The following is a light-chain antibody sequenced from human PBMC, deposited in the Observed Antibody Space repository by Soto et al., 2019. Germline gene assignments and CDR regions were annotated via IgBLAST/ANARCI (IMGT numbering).Light chain of an antibody. CDR3: QHYNSYSEA. CDR1: HGISSY. CDR2: AAS. J-gene: IGKJ1*01. Sequence: IQLTQSPSSLSASVGDRVTITCRASHGISSYLAWYQQKPGKALKLLIYAASTLQSGVPSRFSGSGSGTEFTLTISSLQPDDFATYYCQHYNSYSEAFGQGTKVELK. V-gene: IGKV1-9*01.